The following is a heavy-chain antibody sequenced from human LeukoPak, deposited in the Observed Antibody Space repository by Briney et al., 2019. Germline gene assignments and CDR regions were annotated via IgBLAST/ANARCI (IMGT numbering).Heavy chain of an antibody. D-gene: IGHD6-19*01. CDR3: ARRPMLRGWYRGDHRSDWFDP. V-gene: IGHV4-59*08. Sequence: SETLSLTCTVSGGSISSYYWSWIRQPPGKGLEWIGYIYYSGSTNYNPSLKSRVTISVDTSKNQFSLKLSSVTAADTAVYYCARRPMLRGWYRGDHRSDWFDPWGQGTLVTVSS. CDR1: GGSISSYY. CDR2: IYYSGST. J-gene: IGHJ5*02.